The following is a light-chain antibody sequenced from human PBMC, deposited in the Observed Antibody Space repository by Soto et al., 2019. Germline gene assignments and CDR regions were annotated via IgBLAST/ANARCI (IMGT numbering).Light chain of an antibody. J-gene: IGKJ1*01. V-gene: IGKV3-20*01. CDR3: HQRQSWPRT. CDR2: GAS. CDR1: QSVSNNY. Sequence: EIVLTQSPGTLSLSPGERATLSCRASQSVSNNYLAWYQQKPGQAPRLLIYGASNRATGIPYRFSGSGSGTDFTLTINSLAPEDFAIYYCHQRQSWPRTFGQGTKVDIK.